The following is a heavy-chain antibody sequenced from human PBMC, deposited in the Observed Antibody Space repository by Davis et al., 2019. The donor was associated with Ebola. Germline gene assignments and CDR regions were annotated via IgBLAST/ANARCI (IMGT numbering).Heavy chain of an antibody. Sequence: AASVKVSCKASGYTFTSYAMHWVRQAPGQRLEWMGWINAGNGNTKYSQKFQGRVTITWDTSASTAYMELSSLRSEDTAVYYCARGSSKAYYYYGMDVWGQGTTVTVSS. CDR2: INAGNGNT. V-gene: IGHV1-3*01. CDR1: GYTFTSYA. CDR3: ARGSSKAYYYYGMDV. D-gene: IGHD6-6*01. J-gene: IGHJ6*02.